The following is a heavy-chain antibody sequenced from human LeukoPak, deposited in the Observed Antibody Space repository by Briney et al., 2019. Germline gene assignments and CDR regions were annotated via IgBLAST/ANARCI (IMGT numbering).Heavy chain of an antibody. D-gene: IGHD3-3*02. CDR2: VYSGGST. V-gene: IGHV3-53*01. CDR3: ARVGDHFHWNLDL. J-gene: IGHJ2*01. Sequence: GGSLRLSCAASGFTLSTYYMNWVRQAPGKGLEWVSIVYSGGSTYYADSVKGRFTISRDTSKNTLSLQMNRLRAEDTAVYFCARVGDHFHWNLDLWGGGTLVTVSS. CDR1: GFTLSTYY.